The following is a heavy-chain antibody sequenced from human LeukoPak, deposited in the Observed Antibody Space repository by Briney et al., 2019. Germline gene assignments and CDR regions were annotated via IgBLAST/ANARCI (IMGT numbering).Heavy chain of an antibody. CDR1: GFTFSSYD. CDR2: ISDSGGNT. J-gene: IGHJ4*02. D-gene: IGHD3-10*01. Sequence: PAGSLRLTCAASGFTFSSYDMSWIRQAPGKGLEWVSGISDSGGNTYYADSVKGRFTISRDNSKNTVYLHMNSLRAEDTAVYLCAKDTNWFGGGVDYWGQGALVTVSS. V-gene: IGHV3-23*01. CDR3: AKDTNWFGGGVDY.